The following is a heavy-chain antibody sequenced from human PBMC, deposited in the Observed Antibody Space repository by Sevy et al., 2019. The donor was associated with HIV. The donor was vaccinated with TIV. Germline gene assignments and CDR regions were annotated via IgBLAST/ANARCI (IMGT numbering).Heavy chain of an antibody. J-gene: IGHJ6*02. CDR2: VNSDGSST. CDR3: ARTASMDYCFYYAMDV. CDR1: GFTFSTYW. Sequence: GGSLRLSCAASGFTFSTYWMHWARQAPGKGLVWVSRVNSDGSSTIYADSVKGRFTISRDNAKNTLYLQMNSLRAEDTAVYYCARTASMDYCFYYAMDVWGQGTTVTVSS. V-gene: IGHV3-74*01.